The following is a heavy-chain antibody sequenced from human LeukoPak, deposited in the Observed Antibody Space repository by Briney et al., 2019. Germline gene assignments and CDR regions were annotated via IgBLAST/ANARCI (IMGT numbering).Heavy chain of an antibody. V-gene: IGHV3-74*01. D-gene: IGHD4-17*01. Sequence: GGSLRLSCAASGFTFSSYWMHWVRQAPGKGLVWVSRINSDGSSTSDAGSVRGRFTISRDNAKNTLYLQVNSLRAEDTAVYYCARDTGWYFDLWGRGTLVTVSS. CDR1: GFTFSSYW. CDR2: INSDGSST. J-gene: IGHJ2*01. CDR3: ARDTGWYFDL.